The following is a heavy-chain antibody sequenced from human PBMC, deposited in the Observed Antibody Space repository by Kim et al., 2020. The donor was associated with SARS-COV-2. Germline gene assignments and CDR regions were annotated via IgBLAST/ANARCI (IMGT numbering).Heavy chain of an antibody. CDR1: GGTFSSYA. CDR2: IIPIFGTA. CDR3: AREQIVVVTATSWFDP. D-gene: IGHD2-21*02. V-gene: IGHV1-69*13. J-gene: IGHJ5*02. Sequence: SVKVSCKASGGTFSSYAISWVRQAPGQGLEWMGGIIPIFGTANYAQKFQGRVTITADESTSTAYMELSSLRSEDTAVYYCAREQIVVVTATSWFDPWGQGTLVTVSS.